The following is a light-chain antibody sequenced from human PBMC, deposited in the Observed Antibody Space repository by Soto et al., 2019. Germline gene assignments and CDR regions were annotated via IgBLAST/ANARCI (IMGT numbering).Light chain of an antibody. V-gene: IGLV1-44*01. Sequence: QSVLTQPPSASGTPGQRVTISCSGSRSNIGSNAVSWYQQLPGTAPKLLIYNDNQRPSGAPDRFSASKSGTSASLAISGLQSEDEADYYCAAWDDSLNARGVFGGGTKLTVL. J-gene: IGLJ3*02. CDR2: NDN. CDR1: RSNIGSNA. CDR3: AAWDDSLNARGV.